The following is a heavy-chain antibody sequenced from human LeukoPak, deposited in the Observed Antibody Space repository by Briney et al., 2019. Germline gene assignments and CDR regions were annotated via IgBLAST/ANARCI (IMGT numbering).Heavy chain of an antibody. D-gene: IGHD3-10*01. Sequence: GGSLRLSCAASGFTVSSNYMSWVRQAPGKGLEWVSVIYSGGSTYYADSVKGRFTISRDNSKNTLYLQMNSLRAEDTAVYYCAREARWFGELSYDYWGQGSLVTVSS. CDR1: GFTVSSNY. CDR2: IYSGGST. V-gene: IGHV3-53*01. J-gene: IGHJ4*02. CDR3: AREARWFGELSYDY.